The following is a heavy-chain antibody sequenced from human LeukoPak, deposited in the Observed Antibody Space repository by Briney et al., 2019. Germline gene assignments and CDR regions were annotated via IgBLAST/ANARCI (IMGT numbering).Heavy chain of an antibody. Sequence: GGSLRLSCAASGFTFSTYAMSWVRQAPGKGLEWVSAVGGAGVGTHYADSVKGRFTISRDNSKNTLYLQMNSLRAEDTAVYYCAKGVGGNLDYWGQGTLVAVSS. D-gene: IGHD4-23*01. CDR2: VGGAGVGT. CDR3: AKGVGGNLDY. CDR1: GFTFSTYA. V-gene: IGHV3-23*01. J-gene: IGHJ4*02.